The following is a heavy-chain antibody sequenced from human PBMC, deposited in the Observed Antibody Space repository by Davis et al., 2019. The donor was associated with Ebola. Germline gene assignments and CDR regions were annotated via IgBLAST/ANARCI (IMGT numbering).Heavy chain of an antibody. J-gene: IGHJ6*01. Sequence: GGSLRLSCAASGFTFSSYSMNWVRQAPGKELEWVAVISYDGSNKYYADSVKGRFTISRDNSKNTLYLQMNSLHQGLIGLPPGTLLQGHLWG. CDR1: GFTFSSYS. CDR2: ISYDGSNK. V-gene: IGHV3-30*19. CDR3: TLLQGHL.